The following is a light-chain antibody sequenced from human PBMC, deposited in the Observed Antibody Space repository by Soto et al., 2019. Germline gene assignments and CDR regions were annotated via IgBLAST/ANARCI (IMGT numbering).Light chain of an antibody. J-gene: IGKJ3*01. CDR3: QPSSGPFT. CDR1: RGVSTW. V-gene: IGKV1-12*01. Sequence: DFQMTPSPSYVSASVGDSVTITCRARRGVSTWLAWYQQRPGRAPELLIQTASRVQTGVPSRFTGSGSGTEFTLTLSGLLPEDSAIYKCQPSSGPFTCGPGPKV. CDR2: TAS.